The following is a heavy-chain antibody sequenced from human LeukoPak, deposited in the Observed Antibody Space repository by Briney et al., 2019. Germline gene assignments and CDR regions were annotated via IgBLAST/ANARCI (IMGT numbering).Heavy chain of an antibody. J-gene: IGHJ3*02. CDR1: GFTFSSYA. CDR2: ISGSGGST. CDR3: AARYCSSATCYLAYDAFDI. V-gene: IGHV3-23*01. Sequence: GGSLRLSCAASGFTFSSYAMSWVRQAPGKGLEWVSAISGSGGSTYYADSVKGRFTISRDNSKNTLYLQMNSLRTEDTAVYYCAARYCSSATCYLAYDAFDIWGQGTMVTVSS. D-gene: IGHD2-2*01.